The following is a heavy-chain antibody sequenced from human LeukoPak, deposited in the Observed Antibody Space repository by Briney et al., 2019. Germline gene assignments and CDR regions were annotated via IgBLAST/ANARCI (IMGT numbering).Heavy chain of an antibody. CDR3: ARAVGAITNWFDP. D-gene: IGHD1-26*01. CDR2: IYYSGST. CDR1: GGSISSGDYY. V-gene: IGHV4-61*08. Sequence: SETLSLTCTVSGGSISSGDYYWSWIRQPPGKGLEYIGYIYYSGSTNYNPSLKSRVTISVDTSKNQFSLKLSSVTAADTAVYYCARAVGAITNWFDPWGQGTLVTVSS. J-gene: IGHJ5*02.